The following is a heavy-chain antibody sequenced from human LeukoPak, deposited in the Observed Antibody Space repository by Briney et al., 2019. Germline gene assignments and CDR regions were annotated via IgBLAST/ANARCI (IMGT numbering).Heavy chain of an antibody. CDR1: GGSISSYY. J-gene: IGHJ5*02. V-gene: IGHV4-59*01. Sequence: SETLSLTCTVSGGSISSYYWSWIRQPPGKGLEWIGYIYYSGSTNYNPSLKSRVTISVDMSKKRFSLKLSSVTAADTAVYYCARESHCISASCYPTWFDPWGQGTLVTVSS. CDR2: IYYSGST. D-gene: IGHD2-2*01. CDR3: ARESHCISASCYPTWFDP.